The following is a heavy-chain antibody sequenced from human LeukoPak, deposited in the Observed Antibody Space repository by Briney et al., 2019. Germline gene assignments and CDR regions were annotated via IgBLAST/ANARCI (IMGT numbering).Heavy chain of an antibody. Sequence: GGSLRLSCAASGFTFSSYEMKWVRQAPGKGLEWVSYISSSGSTIYYADSVKGRFTISRDNAKNSLYLQMNSLRVEDTAVYYCAREGTGYYDSSGYPGYDYWGQGTLVTVSS. V-gene: IGHV3-48*03. CDR1: GFTFSSYE. D-gene: IGHD3-22*01. J-gene: IGHJ4*02. CDR3: AREGTGYYDSSGYPGYDY. CDR2: ISSSGSTI.